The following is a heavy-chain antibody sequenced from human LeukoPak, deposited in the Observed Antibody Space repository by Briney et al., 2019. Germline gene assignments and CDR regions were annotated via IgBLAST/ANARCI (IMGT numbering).Heavy chain of an antibody. CDR3: AKVLRDYGDSVSDWYFDL. CDR2: ISGSGGST. CDR1: GFTFSSYA. V-gene: IGHV3-23*01. Sequence: GGSLRLSCAASGFTFSSYAMSWVRRAPGKGLEWVSAISGSGGSTYYADSVKGRFTISRDNSKNTLYLQMNSLRAEDTAVYYCAKVLRDYGDSVSDWYFDLWGRGTLVTVSS. J-gene: IGHJ2*01. D-gene: IGHD4-17*01.